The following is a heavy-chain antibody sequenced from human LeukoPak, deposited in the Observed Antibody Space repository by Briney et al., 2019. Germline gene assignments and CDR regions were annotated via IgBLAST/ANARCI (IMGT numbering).Heavy chain of an antibody. V-gene: IGHV1-3*01. D-gene: IGHD5-18*01. CDR3: ARDNTAMVTPFDY. CDR2: INAGNGNT. CDR1: GYTFTSYA. Sequence: GASVTVSCTASGYTFTSYAMHWVRQAPGQRLEWMGWINAGNGNTKYSQKFQGRVTITRDTSASTAYMELSSLRSEDTAVYYCARDNTAMVTPFDYWGQGTLVTVSS. J-gene: IGHJ4*02.